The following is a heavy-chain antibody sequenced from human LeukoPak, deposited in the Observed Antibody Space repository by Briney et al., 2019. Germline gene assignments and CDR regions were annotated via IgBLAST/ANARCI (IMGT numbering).Heavy chain of an antibody. V-gene: IGHV3-49*04. CDR3: ARDPPLHTAMARTFDY. D-gene: IGHD5-18*01. J-gene: IGHJ4*02. CDR1: GFTFGDYA. Sequence: GGSLRLSCTASGFTFGDYAMSWVRQAPGKGLEWVGFIRSKAYGGTTEYAASVKGRFTISRDDSKSIAYLQMNSLKTEDTAVYYCARDPPLHTAMARTFDYWGQGTLVTVSS. CDR2: IRSKAYGGTT.